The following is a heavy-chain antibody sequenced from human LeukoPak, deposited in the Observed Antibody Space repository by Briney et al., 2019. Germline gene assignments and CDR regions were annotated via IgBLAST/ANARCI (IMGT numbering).Heavy chain of an antibody. J-gene: IGHJ6*03. CDR3: ARTYSGSYYPENYMDV. CDR1: GYTFTSYG. Sequence: ASVKVSCKASGYTFTSYGISWVRQAPGQGLEWMGWISAYNGNTNYAQKLQGRVTMTTATSTSTAYMELRSLGSDDTAVYYCARTYSGSYYPENYMDVWGKGTTVTISS. CDR2: ISAYNGNT. D-gene: IGHD1-26*01. V-gene: IGHV1-18*01.